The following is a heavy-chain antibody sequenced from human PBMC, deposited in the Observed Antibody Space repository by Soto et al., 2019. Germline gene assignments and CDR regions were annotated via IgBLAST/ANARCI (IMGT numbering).Heavy chain of an antibody. CDR3: TSIVGATKRNYYYGMDV. D-gene: IGHD1-26*01. CDR1: GFTFSGSA. J-gene: IGHJ6*02. CDR2: IRSKANSYAT. Sequence: EVQLVESGGGLVQPGGSLKLSCAASGFTFSGSAMHWVRQASGKGLEWVGRIRSKANSYATAYAASVKGRFTISRDDSKNTAYLQMNNLKTEDTAVYYCTSIVGATKRNYYYGMDVWGQGTTVTVSS. V-gene: IGHV3-73*02.